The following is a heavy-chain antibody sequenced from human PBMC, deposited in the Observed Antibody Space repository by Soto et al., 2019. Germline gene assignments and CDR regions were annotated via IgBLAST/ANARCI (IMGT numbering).Heavy chain of an antibody. D-gene: IGHD6-19*01. CDR2: INHSGST. CDR1: DGSFSGYY. CDR3: AKLRAVAGKTPIDY. J-gene: IGHJ4*02. Sequence: PSETLSLTCAVYDGSFSGYYWSWIRQPPGKGLEWIGEINHSGSTNYNPSLKSRVTISVDNSKNTLYLQMNSLRAEDTAVYYCAKLRAVAGKTPIDYWGQGTLVTVSS. V-gene: IGHV4-34*01.